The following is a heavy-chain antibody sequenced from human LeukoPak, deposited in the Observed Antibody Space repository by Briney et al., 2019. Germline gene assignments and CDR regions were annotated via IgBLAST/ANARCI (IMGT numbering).Heavy chain of an antibody. V-gene: IGHV1-69*13. CDR2: IIPIFGTA. Sequence: SVKVSCKASGGTFISYAISWVRQAPGQGLEWMGGIIPIFGTANYAQKFQGRVTITADESTSTAYMELSSLRSEDTAVYYCARSQVVVASYYFDYWGQGTLVTVSS. D-gene: IGHD2-15*01. CDR3: ARSQVVVASYYFDY. J-gene: IGHJ4*02. CDR1: GGTFISYA.